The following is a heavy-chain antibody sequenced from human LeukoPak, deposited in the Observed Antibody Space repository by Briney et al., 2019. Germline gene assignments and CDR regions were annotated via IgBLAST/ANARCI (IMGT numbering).Heavy chain of an antibody. CDR1: GFTFSSYA. D-gene: IGHD5-18*01. Sequence: GGSLRLSCAASGFTFSSYAMSWVRQAPGKGLEWVSAISGGGGSTYYADSVKGRFTISRDNSKNTLYLQMNSLRAEDTAVYYCAKGGSAAMVYYYYYYMDVWGKGTTVTVSS. CDR2: ISGGGGST. CDR3: AKGGSAAMVYYYYYYMDV. J-gene: IGHJ6*03. V-gene: IGHV3-23*01.